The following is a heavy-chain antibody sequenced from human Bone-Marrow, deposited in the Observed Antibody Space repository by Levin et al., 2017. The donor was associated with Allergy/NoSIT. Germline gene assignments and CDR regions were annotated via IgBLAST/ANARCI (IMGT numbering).Heavy chain of an antibody. CDR2: IQQDGFEK. J-gene: IGHJ4*02. CDR3: ARDYSSGWYPTD. D-gene: IGHD6-19*01. V-gene: IGHV3-7*01. CDR1: GFTFSNSW. Sequence: GGSLRLSCAASGFTFSNSWMSWVRQAPGKGLEWVANIQQDGFEKNYVDSVEGRFNIHRDNAKTTLYLQMNSVKDEDTAVYYCARDYSSGWYPTDWGQGIMVAVSS.